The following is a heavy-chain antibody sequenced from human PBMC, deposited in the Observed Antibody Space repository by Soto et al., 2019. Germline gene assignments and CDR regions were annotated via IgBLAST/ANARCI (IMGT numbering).Heavy chain of an antibody. CDR3: ARGRYGDY. CDR1: GYAFTTYG. V-gene: IGHV1-18*01. J-gene: IGHJ4*02. D-gene: IGHD1-1*01. Sequence: QVHLVQSGAEVKKPGASVKVSCQGSGYAFTTYGITWVRQAPGQGLEWMGWISAHNGNTNYAQKLQGRVTVTRDTSTSTAYRELTNLRYDDTSVYYCARGRYGDYWGKGALVTVSS. CDR2: ISAHNGNT.